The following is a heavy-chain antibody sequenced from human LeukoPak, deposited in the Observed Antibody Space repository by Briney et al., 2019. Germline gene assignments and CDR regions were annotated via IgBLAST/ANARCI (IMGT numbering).Heavy chain of an antibody. D-gene: IGHD2-21*02. CDR3: ARDMTAHSSAVSGVPGDY. CDR1: GFSFDDHA. V-gene: IGHV3-43D*03. J-gene: IGHJ4*02. Sequence: PGGSLRLSCTASGFSFDDHAMHWVHQAPGKGLEWVSLINWDGSLIYYGDSVRGRFTISRDNSKNSLFLQMHSLRAEDSAFYYCARDMTAHSSAVSGVPGDYWGQGTLVTVSS. CDR2: INWDGSLI.